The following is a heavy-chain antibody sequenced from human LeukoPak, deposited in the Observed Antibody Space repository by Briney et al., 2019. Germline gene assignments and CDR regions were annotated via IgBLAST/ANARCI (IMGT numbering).Heavy chain of an antibody. Sequence: PSETLSLTCTVSGGSISSTSYYWGWIRQPPGKGLEWIGSIYYSGSTHYNPSLKSRATVSVDTSKNQFSLRLSSVTAADTAVYYCARRTAPFLPTEVYRVDYWGQGTLVTVSS. V-gene: IGHV4-39*01. CDR1: GGSISSTSYY. CDR3: ARRTAPFLPTEVYRVDY. CDR2: IYYSGST. J-gene: IGHJ4*02.